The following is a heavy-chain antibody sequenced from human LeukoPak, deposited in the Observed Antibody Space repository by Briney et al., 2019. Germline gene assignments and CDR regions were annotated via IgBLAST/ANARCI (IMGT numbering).Heavy chain of an antibody. CDR2: ISAGNGNT. J-gene: IGHJ4*02. V-gene: IGHV1-3*01. CDR3: ARDSGSGSNDY. Sequence: ASVKVSCKASGYTFTSYAIHWVRQALGQRLEWMGWISAGNGNTKYSQNFQGRVTFISNTSATTAFMELSSLRSEDAAVYYCARDSGSGSNDYWGQGTLVTVSS. D-gene: IGHD1-26*01. CDR1: GYTFTSYA.